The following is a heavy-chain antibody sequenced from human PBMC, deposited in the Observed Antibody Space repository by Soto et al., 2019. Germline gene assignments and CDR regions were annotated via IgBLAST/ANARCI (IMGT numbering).Heavy chain of an antibody. D-gene: IGHD4-17*01. J-gene: IGHJ6*02. CDR3: ARVLATVSTYTDHGSGMDV. CDR1: GGSFSGYY. CDR2: INHSGST. Sequence: SETLSLTCAVYGGSFSGYYWSWIRQPPGKGLEWIGEINHSGSTNYNPSLKSRVTISVDTSKNQFSLKLSSVTAADTAVYYCARVLATVSTYTDHGSGMDVWGQGTTVTVSS. V-gene: IGHV4-34*01.